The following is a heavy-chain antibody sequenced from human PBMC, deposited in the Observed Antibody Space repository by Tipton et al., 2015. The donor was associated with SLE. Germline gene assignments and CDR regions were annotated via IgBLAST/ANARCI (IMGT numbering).Heavy chain of an antibody. CDR2: IYPGDSDT. Sequence: QLVQSGAEVKKPGESLKISCKGSGYNFINYWIGWVRQMPGKGLEWMGFIYPGDSDTRYSPSFRGQVTISADKSISTAYLQWSSLKASDTAMYYCARQREMATISAFNLWGQGTMVTVST. D-gene: IGHD5-24*01. CDR3: ARQREMATISAFNL. CDR1: GYNFINYW. V-gene: IGHV5-51*01. J-gene: IGHJ3*01.